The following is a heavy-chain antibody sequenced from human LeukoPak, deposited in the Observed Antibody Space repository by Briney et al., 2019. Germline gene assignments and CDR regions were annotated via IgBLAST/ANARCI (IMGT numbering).Heavy chain of an antibody. CDR3: AKKGYYDGSGYYMYYFDH. CDR2: ISGSGGTA. D-gene: IGHD3-22*01. CDR1: GFTFSIYA. Sequence: PGGSLRLSCAASGFTFSIYAMSWVRPAPGKGLEWVSAISGSGGTAYYADSVKGRFTISRDNSKNTLYLQMNSLRAEDTAVYYCAKKGYYDGSGYYMYYFDHWGQGTLVTVSS. V-gene: IGHV3-23*01. J-gene: IGHJ4*02.